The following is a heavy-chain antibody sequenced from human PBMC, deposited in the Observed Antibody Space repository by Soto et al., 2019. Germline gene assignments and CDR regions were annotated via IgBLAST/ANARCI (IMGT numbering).Heavy chain of an antibody. D-gene: IGHD1-1*01. CDR2: IVVDSGNT. CDR1: GFTFTRSA. Sequence: VSCNASGFTFTRSAVQWVRQARGQRLEWIGWIVVDSGNTIYAQKFQERVTITRDMSTSTLYMELHSLASEDTAVYYCAATGRVKGYYYGVDVWGQGTTVTGSS. J-gene: IGHJ6*02. V-gene: IGHV1-58*01. CDR3: AATGRVKGYYYGVDV.